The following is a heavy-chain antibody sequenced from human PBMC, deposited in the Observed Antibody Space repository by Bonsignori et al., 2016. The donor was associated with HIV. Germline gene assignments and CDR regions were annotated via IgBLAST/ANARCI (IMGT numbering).Heavy chain of an antibody. D-gene: IGHD3-22*01. V-gene: IGHV3-74*01. CDR2: INSDGTDT. J-gene: IGHJ3*02. CDR1: GFTFTEYW. Sequence: EVQLVESGGGLIQPGGSLRLSCAASGFTFTEYWFHWVRQAPGKGLVWVSRINSDGTDTIYADSVKGRFTMSRDNPKNTLHPQMNSLRDEDTAVYYCARGGFSHGFDIWGQGTMVTVSS. CDR3: ARGGFSHGFDI.